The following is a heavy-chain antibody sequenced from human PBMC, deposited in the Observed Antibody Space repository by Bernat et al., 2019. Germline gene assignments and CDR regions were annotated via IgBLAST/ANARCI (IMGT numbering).Heavy chain of an antibody. J-gene: IGHJ6*02. CDR3: ARDQVPAAIPDYYYYGMDV. V-gene: IGHV4-39*02. CDR1: GGSISSSSYY. D-gene: IGHD2-2*02. Sequence: SLTCTVSGGSISSSSYYWGWIRQPPGKGLEWIGSIYYSGSTYYNPSLKSRVTISVDTSKNQFSLKLSSVTAADTAVYYCARDQVPAAIPDYYYYGMDVWGQGTTVTVSS. CDR2: IYYSGST.